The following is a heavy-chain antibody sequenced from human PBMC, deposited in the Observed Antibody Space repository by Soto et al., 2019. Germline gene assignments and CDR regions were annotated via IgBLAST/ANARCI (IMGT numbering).Heavy chain of an antibody. CDR3: AKDRQRCSDY. D-gene: IGHD4-17*01. CDR1: GFTFGSYA. J-gene: IGHJ4*02. CDR2: ISGSGAST. V-gene: IGHV3-23*01. Sequence: PGGSLRLSCGASGFTFGSYAMSWVRQAPGKGLEWVSGISGSGASTYYAASVKGRFTISRDNSKNTLYLQMNSLRAEDTAVYYCAKDRQRCSDYWGQGTLVTVS.